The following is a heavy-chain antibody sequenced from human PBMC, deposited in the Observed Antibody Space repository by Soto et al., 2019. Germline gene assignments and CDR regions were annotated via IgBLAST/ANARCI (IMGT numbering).Heavy chain of an antibody. CDR1: GYTFTSHD. V-gene: IGHV1-8*01. J-gene: IGHJ5*02. D-gene: IGHD2-2*01. CDR3: ASDMSTT. Sequence: QVQLVQSGAEVKKPGASVKVSCKASGYTFTSHDINWMRQATGQGLEWMGWMNPNSGHTNYAQKFQGRVTMTRDTSISTAYMELTNLRSEDTAIYSCASDMSTTWRQGTLVTVSS. CDR2: MNPNSGHT.